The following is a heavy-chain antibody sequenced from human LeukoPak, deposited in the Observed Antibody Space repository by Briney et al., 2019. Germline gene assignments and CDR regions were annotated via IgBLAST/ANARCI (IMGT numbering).Heavy chain of an antibody. Sequence: QTGGSLRLSCAASGFTFSNHGMNWVRQAPGKGLEWVSGISPSGDITYYADSVKGRFTISRDNSKNTLYLEAISLTAEDTAVYYCAKDDAWLRFGEWSQGTLVTVSS. D-gene: IGHD3-10*01. J-gene: IGHJ4*02. CDR3: AKDDAWLRFGE. CDR1: GFTFSNHG. V-gene: IGHV3-23*01. CDR2: ISPSGDIT.